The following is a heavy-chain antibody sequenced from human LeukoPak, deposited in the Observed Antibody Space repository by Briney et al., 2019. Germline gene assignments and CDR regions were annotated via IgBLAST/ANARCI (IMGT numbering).Heavy chain of an antibody. V-gene: IGHV3-20*04. D-gene: IGHD3-9*01. CDR1: GFTFDDYG. Sequence: PGGSLRLSCAASGFTFDDYGMSWVRQAPGKGLEWVSGINWNGGSTGYADSVKGRFTISRDNAKNSLYLQMNSLRAEDTAVYYCAKEATARVLRYFDWLRGNWFDPWGQETLVTVSS. J-gene: IGHJ5*02. CDR3: AKEATARVLRYFDWLRGNWFDP. CDR2: INWNGGST.